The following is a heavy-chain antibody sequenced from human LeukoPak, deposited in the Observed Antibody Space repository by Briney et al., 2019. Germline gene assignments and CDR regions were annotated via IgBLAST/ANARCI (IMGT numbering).Heavy chain of an antibody. D-gene: IGHD1-14*01. CDR1: GGSISSGDFD. CDR2: IFNSVTT. V-gene: IGHV4-39*01. CDR3: ARRRKHTDQIDY. Sequence: SETLSLTCIFSGGSISSGDFDWDWIRRPPGKGLEWIGRIFNSVTTHYNPSLNTRVTVSADTPRNQFSLRLSSVTAADTAVYYCARRRKHTDQIDYWGQGTLVTVSS. J-gene: IGHJ4*02.